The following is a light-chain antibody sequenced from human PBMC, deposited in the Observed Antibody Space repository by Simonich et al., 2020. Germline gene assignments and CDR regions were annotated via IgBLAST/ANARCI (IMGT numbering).Light chain of an antibody. J-gene: IGKJ2*01. CDR2: WAS. CDR3: QQYYSTPPYT. CDR1: QSVLYSSNHKNY. Sequence: DIVMTQSPDSLAVSLGERATINCKPSQSVLYSSNHKNYLAWYQQKPGQPPKLLIYWASTRESGVPGRFSGSGSGTDFTLTISSLQAEDVAVYYCQQYYSTPPYTFGQGTKLEIK. V-gene: IGKV4-1*01.